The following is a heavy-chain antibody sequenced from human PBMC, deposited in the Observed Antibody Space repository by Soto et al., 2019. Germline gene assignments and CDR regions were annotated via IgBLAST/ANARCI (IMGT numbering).Heavy chain of an antibody. D-gene: IGHD4-17*01. CDR1: GCTLSSYG. CDR3: ARATYGDSAYYYYYYMDV. J-gene: IGHJ6*03. Sequence: GSLRLSGAGSGCTLSSYGMHWVRQATGKGLEWVSAISGSGGSTYYADSVKGRFTISRDNSKNTLYLQMNSLRAEDTAVYYCARATYGDSAYYYYYYMDVWGKGTTVTVSS. V-gene: IGHV3-23*01. CDR2: ISGSGGST.